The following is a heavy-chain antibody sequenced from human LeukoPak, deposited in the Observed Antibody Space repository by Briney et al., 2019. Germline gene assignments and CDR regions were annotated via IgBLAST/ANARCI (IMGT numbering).Heavy chain of an antibody. CDR2: ISGSGGST. Sequence: GGSLRLSCAASGFPLSGYAMSWVRQAPGKGLEWVSCISGSGGSTYYADSVRRRLTVSRDNSKNTLYLQRNSLRAEDTAVYYWAKSAAATTSYPGYYGGQGTLVTVSS. CDR3: AKSAAATTSYPGYY. V-gene: IGHV3-23*01. J-gene: IGHJ4*02. CDR1: GFPLSGYA. D-gene: IGHD5-12*01.